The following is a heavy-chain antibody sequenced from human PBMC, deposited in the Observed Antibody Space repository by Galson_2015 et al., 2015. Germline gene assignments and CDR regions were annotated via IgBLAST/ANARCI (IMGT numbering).Heavy chain of an antibody. CDR1: GGSISSSNW. V-gene: IGHV4-4*02. J-gene: IGHJ3*02. Sequence: LSLTCAVSGGSISSSNWWSWVRQPPGKGLEWIGEIYHSGSTNYNPSLKSRVTISVDKSKNQFSLKLSSVTAADTAVYYCASWCSGGSCYPDAFDIWGQGTMVIVSS. CDR3: ASWCSGGSCYPDAFDI. CDR2: IYHSGST. D-gene: IGHD2-15*01.